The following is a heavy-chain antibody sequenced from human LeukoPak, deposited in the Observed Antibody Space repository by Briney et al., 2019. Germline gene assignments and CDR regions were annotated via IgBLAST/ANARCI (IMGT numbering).Heavy chain of an antibody. D-gene: IGHD1-26*01. V-gene: IGHV3-48*01. Sequence: GGALRLSCAASGFTLTTSGMNWVRQAPGRGREWVSYISSSGTTISYAQSVKGRFTITRDNAQNSLTLHMNTLRADDTAVYYCAKDGGTHFDHWGQGTLVTVSS. J-gene: IGHJ4*02. CDR2: ISSSGTTI. CDR1: GFTLTTSG. CDR3: AKDGGTHFDH.